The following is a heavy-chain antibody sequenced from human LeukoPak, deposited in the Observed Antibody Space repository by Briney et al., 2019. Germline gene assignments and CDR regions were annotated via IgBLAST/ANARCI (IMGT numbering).Heavy chain of an antibody. Sequence: SETLSLTCAVYGGPFSDSYWSWIRQPPGKGVEWIGEINHSGSTNYTPPLKSRVTISVDTSKNQFSLKLSSVTAADTAVYYCARGRGGSSWYSWRYGMDVWGKGATVTVSS. CDR1: GGPFSDSY. V-gene: IGHV4-34*01. J-gene: IGHJ6*04. CDR2: INHSGST. D-gene: IGHD6-13*01. CDR3: ARGRGGSSWYSWRYGMDV.